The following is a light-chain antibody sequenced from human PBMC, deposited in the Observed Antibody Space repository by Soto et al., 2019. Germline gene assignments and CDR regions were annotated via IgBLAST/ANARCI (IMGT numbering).Light chain of an antibody. V-gene: IGKV3-15*01. Sequence: EVVLTQSPGTLSVSPGERATLSCRASQSISRNLAWYQQKPGRAPRLLIYDVSTRATGIPARFSGSGSETEFTLTISSLKSEDFAVYYCQQYNNWPPYTFGQGTRLEIK. CDR1: QSISRN. J-gene: IGKJ5*01. CDR3: QQYNNWPPYT. CDR2: DVS.